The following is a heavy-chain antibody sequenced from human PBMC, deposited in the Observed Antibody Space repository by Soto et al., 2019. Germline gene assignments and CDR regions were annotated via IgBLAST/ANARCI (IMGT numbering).Heavy chain of an antibody. V-gene: IGHV3-23*01. CDR3: TKHFDSGCPDY. Sequence: EVQLLESGGGLVQPGGYLRLSCAASGFTFSSYALSWVRQAPGRGLEWGSIIGDSGGTTLYADSVKGRCTIPRDNSKNLLYLQMNNLRAEDTAVYYCTKHFDSGCPDYWGQGTLVTVSS. J-gene: IGHJ4*02. CDR2: IGDSGGTT. CDR1: GFTFSSYA. D-gene: IGHD6-19*01.